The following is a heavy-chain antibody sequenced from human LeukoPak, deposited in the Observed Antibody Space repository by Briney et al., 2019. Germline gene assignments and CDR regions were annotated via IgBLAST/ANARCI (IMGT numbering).Heavy chain of an antibody. D-gene: IGHD6-6*01. Sequence: PGGSLRLSCAASGFPFSSYAMNWVRQAPGKGLEWVSAISGSGGSTYYADSVKGRFTISRDNSRNTLYLQMNSLRAEDTAVYYCAKTRASSSSVPDDYWGQGTLVTVSS. V-gene: IGHV3-23*01. CDR2: ISGSGGST. J-gene: IGHJ4*02. CDR3: AKTRASSSSVPDDY. CDR1: GFPFSSYA.